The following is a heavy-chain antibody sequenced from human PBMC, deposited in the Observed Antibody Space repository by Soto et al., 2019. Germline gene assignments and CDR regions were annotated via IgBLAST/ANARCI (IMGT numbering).Heavy chain of an antibody. V-gene: IGHV3-30*18. J-gene: IGHJ4*02. CDR2: ISYDGSDK. D-gene: IGHD3-22*01. CDR1: GFTFSSYG. CDR3: AKSHDSSGYSHFDY. Sequence: GGSLRLSCAASGFTFSSYGMHWVRQAPGKGLEWVAVISYDGSDKKYADSVKGRFTISRDNSKNTLYLQMNSLSAEDTAVYYCAKSHDSSGYSHFDYCGQGTLVPVSS.